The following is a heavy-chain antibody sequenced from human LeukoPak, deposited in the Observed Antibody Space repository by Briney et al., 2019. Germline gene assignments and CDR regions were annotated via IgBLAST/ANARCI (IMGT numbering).Heavy chain of an antibody. CDR3: ARVAPTGELRYFDWLLFSYYYYMDV. J-gene: IGHJ6*03. CDR1: GYTFTSYY. Sequence: ASVKVSCKASGYTFTSYYIHWVRQAPGQGLEWMGLINPSGGSTNYAQKFQGRVTMTRDTSTSTVYMELSSLRSDDTAVYYCARVAPTGELRYFDWLLFSYYYYMDVWGKGTTVTVSS. D-gene: IGHD3-9*01. V-gene: IGHV1-46*01. CDR2: INPSGGST.